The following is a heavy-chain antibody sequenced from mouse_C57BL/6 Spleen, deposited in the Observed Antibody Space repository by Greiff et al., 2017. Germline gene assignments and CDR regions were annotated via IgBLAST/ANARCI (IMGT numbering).Heavy chain of an antibody. CDR3: VKTSQATKYYAMDY. V-gene: IGHV1-42*01. Sequence: EVQLQQSGPELVKPGASVKISCKASGYSFTGYYMNWVKPSPEKSLEWLGEINPRTGGTTYNPKFTAKATLTVDKSSSTAYMQLKSLTTGDSAVDYCVKTSQATKYYAMDYWGQGTSVTVSS. CDR2: INPRTGGT. D-gene: IGHD3-2*02. J-gene: IGHJ4*01. CDR1: GYSFTGYY.